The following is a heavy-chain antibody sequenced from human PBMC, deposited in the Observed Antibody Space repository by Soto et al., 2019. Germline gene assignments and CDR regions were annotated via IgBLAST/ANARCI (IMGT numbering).Heavy chain of an antibody. CDR3: ARGGDGYNGGGLSPYFDY. Sequence: SETLSLTCAVYGGSFSGYYWSWIRQPPGKGLEWIGEINHSGSTNYNPSLKSRVTISVDTSKNQFSLKLSSVTAADTAVYYCARGGDGYNGGGLSPYFDYWGQGTLVTVSS. D-gene: IGHD2-8*01. CDR2: INHSGST. V-gene: IGHV4-34*01. J-gene: IGHJ4*02. CDR1: GGSFSGYY.